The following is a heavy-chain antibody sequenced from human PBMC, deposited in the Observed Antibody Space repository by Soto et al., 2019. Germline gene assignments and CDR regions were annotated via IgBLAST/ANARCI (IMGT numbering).Heavy chain of an antibody. D-gene: IGHD6-19*01. CDR3: ARGPWGLVHQGFDY. Sequence: QVQLQESGPGLVKPSQTLSLTCTVSGGSISSGGYYWSWIRQHPGKGLEWIGYIYYSGSTYYNPSLTGRVTISVDTSKNQFSLKLSSVTAADTAVYYCARGPWGLVHQGFDYWGQGTLVTVSS. J-gene: IGHJ4*02. V-gene: IGHV4-31*03. CDR2: IYYSGST. CDR1: GGSISSGGYY.